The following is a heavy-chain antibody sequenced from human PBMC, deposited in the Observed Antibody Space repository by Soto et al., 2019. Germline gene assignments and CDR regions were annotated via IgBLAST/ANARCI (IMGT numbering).Heavy chain of an antibody. Sequence: EVLLVESGGGLVQPGGSLRLSCAASGFTFSSYWMHWVRQAPGKGLVWVARINSDGSSISYADSVKGRFTISRDNAKNTLYLQMNSLRAEDTAVYYCAKRTCMSGNYYFDYWGQGILVTVSS. CDR2: INSDGSSI. D-gene: IGHD2-8*01. V-gene: IGHV3-74*01. J-gene: IGHJ4*02. CDR3: AKRTCMSGNYYFDY. CDR1: GFTFSSYW.